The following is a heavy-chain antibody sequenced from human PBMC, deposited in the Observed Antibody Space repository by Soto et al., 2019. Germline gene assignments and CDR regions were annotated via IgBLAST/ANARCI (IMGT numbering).Heavy chain of an antibody. D-gene: IGHD1-7*01. CDR3: ARGARNYYYFDC. Sequence: EVQLVESGGGLVQPGGSLRLSCVASGFTFSNYWIDWVRQPPGKGLVWGSRSNGDGSSTKYADFVKGQFTISIDNAKNTVYLQMNRLRVDDTAVYYCARGARNYYYFDCWGQGTLVTVSS. CDR1: GFTFSNYW. V-gene: IGHV3-74*01. J-gene: IGHJ4*02. CDR2: SNGDGSST.